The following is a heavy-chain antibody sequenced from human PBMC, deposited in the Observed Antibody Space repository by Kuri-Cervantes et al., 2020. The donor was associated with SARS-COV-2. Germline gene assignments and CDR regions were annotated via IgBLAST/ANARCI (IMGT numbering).Heavy chain of an antibody. CDR3: ARHRVQWLGSYYYYYMDV. Sequence: ESLKISCTAFGVSFSEAWMSWVRQAPGKGLEWIGRIYTSGSTNYNPSLKSRVTMSVDTSKNQFSLKLSSVTAADTAVYYCARHRVQWLGSYYYYYMDVWGKGTTVTVSS. J-gene: IGHJ6*03. V-gene: IGHV4-4*07. CDR1: GVSFSEAW. CDR2: IYTSGST. D-gene: IGHD6-19*01.